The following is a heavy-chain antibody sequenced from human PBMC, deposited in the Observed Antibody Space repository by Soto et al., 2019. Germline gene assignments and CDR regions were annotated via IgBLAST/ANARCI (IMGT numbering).Heavy chain of an antibody. CDR1: GFSFSSYD. J-gene: IGHJ4*01. D-gene: IGHD1-7*01. CDR3: ANGSNYSFYFDH. CDR2: IIGNSGTT. V-gene: IGHV3-23*01. Sequence: GGSLRLSCVASGFSFSSYDMSWVRQAPGKGLEWVSFIIGNSGTTYYADSVKGRFTISRDNSKNTLYLQMSRLGAEDTAAYYCANGSNYSFYFDHWGQGTLVTVSS.